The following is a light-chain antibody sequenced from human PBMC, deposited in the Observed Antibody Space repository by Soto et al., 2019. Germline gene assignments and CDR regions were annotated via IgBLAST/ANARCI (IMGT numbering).Light chain of an antibody. V-gene: IGKV1-39*01. J-gene: IGKJ5*01. CDR3: QQSYSLPF. CDR2: AAS. CDR1: QSISSY. Sequence: DIQMTQSPSSLSASVGDGVTITCRASQSISSYLNWYQQKPGKAPKLLIYAASSLQSGVPSRFSGSGSGTDFTLTISSLQPEDFATYYCQQSYSLPFFGQGTRLEIK.